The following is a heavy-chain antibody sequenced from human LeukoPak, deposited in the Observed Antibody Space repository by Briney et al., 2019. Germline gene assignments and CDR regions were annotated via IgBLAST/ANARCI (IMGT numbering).Heavy chain of an antibody. CDR2: IKQDGSEK. D-gene: IGHD3-3*01. CDR3: ARDPVYYDFWSGYRPLYAFDI. Sequence: GGSLRLSCAASGFTFSSYWMSWVRQAPGKGLEWVANIKQDGSEKYYVDSVKGRFTISRDNAKNSLHLQMNSLRAEDTAVYYCARDPVYYDFWSGYRPLYAFDIWGQGTMVTVSS. V-gene: IGHV3-7*01. CDR1: GFTFSSYW. J-gene: IGHJ3*02.